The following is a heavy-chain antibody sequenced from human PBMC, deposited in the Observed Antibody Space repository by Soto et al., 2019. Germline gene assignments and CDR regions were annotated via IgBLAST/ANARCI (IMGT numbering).Heavy chain of an antibody. CDR2: INDSGGT. CDR1: GGSVSDSSSY. V-gene: IGHV4-39*01. D-gene: IGHD3-16*01. Sequence: QLQLQESGPGVVKPSETLSLTCTVSGGSVSDSSSYWAWIRQPPGKDLQWIGRINDSGGTSYNPSFKGRVTRSVDTSKNQFSRKLSSLTAADTAVYYCAILSLGENAALDSWGQGTLVTVSS. CDR3: AILSLGENAALDS. J-gene: IGHJ4*02.